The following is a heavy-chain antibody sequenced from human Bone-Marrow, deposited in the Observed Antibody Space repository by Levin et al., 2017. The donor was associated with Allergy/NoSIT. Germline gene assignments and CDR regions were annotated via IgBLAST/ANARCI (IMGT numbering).Heavy chain of an antibody. D-gene: IGHD2-2*01. V-gene: IGHV3-30*02. CDR2: ISYDGRNA. J-gene: IGHJ6*02. CDR3: AKDPCSSATCYGSYYYFDGFDV. Sequence: GGSLRLSCAASGFTFVKYGMHWVRQRPGKGLEWVAFISYDGRNAYYAESVRGRFAISRDNLKDRLFLELNSLRADDTAVYFCAKDPCSSATCYGSYYYFDGFDVWGRGTTVTVSS. CDR1: GFTFVKYG.